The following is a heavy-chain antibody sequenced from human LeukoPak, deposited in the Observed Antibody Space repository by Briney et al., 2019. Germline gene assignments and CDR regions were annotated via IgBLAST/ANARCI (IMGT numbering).Heavy chain of an antibody. D-gene: IGHD3-22*01. Sequence: SGTLSLTCTVSGGSISSYYWSWIRQPPGKGLEWIGYIYYSGNANYNPSLKSRVTISVDTSKNQFSLKLSSVTAADTAMYYCARDKGEYYDSSGYLDYWGQGTLVTVSS. CDR3: ARDKGEYYDSSGYLDY. J-gene: IGHJ4*02. CDR2: IYYSGNA. CDR1: GGSISSYY. V-gene: IGHV4-59*01.